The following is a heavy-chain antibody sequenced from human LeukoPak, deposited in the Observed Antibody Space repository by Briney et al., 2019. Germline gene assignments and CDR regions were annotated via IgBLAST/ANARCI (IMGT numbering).Heavy chain of an antibody. Sequence: GGSLRLSCAASGFTFDDYGMSWVRQAPGKGLEWVSGINWNGGSTGYADSVKGRFTISRDNAKNSLYLQMNSLRAEDTALYYCARVPAAEYYYYMDVRGKGTTVTVSS. J-gene: IGHJ6*03. CDR2: INWNGGST. D-gene: IGHD2-2*01. V-gene: IGHV3-20*04. CDR1: GFTFDDYG. CDR3: ARVPAAEYYYYMDV.